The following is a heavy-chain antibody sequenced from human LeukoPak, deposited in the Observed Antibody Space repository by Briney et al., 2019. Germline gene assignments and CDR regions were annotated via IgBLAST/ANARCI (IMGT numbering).Heavy chain of an antibody. V-gene: IGHV4-39*01. D-gene: IGHD2-2*01. CDR3: AGTKRYCSSTSCGYY. CDR1: GGSFSSYY. J-gene: IGHJ4*02. CDR2: IYYSGST. Sequence: SETLSLTCAVYGGSFSSYYWGWIRQPPGKGLEWIGSIYYSGSTYYNPSLKSRVTISVDTSKNQFSLKLSSVTAADTAVYYCAGTKRYCSSTSCGYYWGQGTLVTVSS.